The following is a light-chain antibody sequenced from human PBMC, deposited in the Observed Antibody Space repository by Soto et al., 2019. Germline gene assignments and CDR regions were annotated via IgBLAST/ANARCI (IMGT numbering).Light chain of an antibody. CDR3: QQYGNSPPNT. CDR1: QSVSSSY. J-gene: IGKJ2*01. Sequence: EIVLTQSPGTLSLSPGERATLSCRASQSVSSSYLAWYQQKPGQAPRVLIYGASSRAPGIPDRFSGSGSGTEFTLTFSRLEPEDFAVYFCQQYGNSPPNTFGQGTKVEIK. V-gene: IGKV3-20*01. CDR2: GAS.